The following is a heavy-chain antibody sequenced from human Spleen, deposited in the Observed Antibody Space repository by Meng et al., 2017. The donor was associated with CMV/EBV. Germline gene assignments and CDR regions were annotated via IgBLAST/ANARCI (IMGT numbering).Heavy chain of an antibody. J-gene: IGHJ4*02. Sequence: YTFIDHYIHWVRQAPGQGLEWMGWINPNSGGTNSPQKFQGRITMTRDTSISTAYMELRRLRSDDTAVYFCARGPRYCSRGSCYQDFWGQGTLVTVSS. V-gene: IGHV1-2*02. D-gene: IGHD2-15*01. CDR2: INPNSGGT. CDR1: YTFIDHY. CDR3: ARGPRYCSRGSCYQDF.